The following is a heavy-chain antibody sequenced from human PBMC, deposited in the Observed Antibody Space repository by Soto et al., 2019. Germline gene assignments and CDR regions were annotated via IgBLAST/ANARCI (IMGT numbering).Heavy chain of an antibody. D-gene: IGHD6-6*01. V-gene: IGHV4-4*07. CDR3: ARDPIAARFGWFDP. CDR1: GGSISSYY. Sequence: SATLSLTCTVSGGSISSYYWSWIRQPAGKGLEWIGRIYTSGSTNYNPSLKSRVTMSVDTSKNQFSLKLSSVTAADTAVYYCARDPIAARFGWFDPWGQGTLVTVAS. CDR2: IYTSGST. J-gene: IGHJ5*02.